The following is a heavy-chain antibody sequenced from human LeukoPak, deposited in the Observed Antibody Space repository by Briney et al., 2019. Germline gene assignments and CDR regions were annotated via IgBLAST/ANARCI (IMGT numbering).Heavy chain of an antibody. J-gene: IGHJ4*02. CDR1: GYTFTGYY. V-gene: IGHV1-2*02. Sequence: ASVKVSCKASGYTFTGYYMHWVRQAPGQGLEWMGWINPNSGGTNYAQKFQGRVTMTRDTSISTAYMELSRLRSDDTAVYYCARDSDYGDYAPFDYWGQGTLVTVSS. CDR3: ARDSDYGDYAPFDY. CDR2: INPNSGGT. D-gene: IGHD4-17*01.